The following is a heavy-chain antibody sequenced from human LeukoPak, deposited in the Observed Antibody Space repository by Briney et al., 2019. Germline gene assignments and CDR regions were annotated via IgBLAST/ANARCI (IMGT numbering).Heavy chain of an antibody. CDR2: INHSGST. Sequence: NASETLSLTCSVYGGSFSGYYWRWIRQPPGKGLEWIGEINHSGSTNYNPSLKSRVTISVDTSKNQFSLKQSSVNAADTAVYYCARMAAVAGTEAPTIYYFHYWGQRTLVTVSS. CDR1: GGSFSGYY. D-gene: IGHD6-19*01. V-gene: IGHV4-34*01. CDR3: ARMAAVAGTEAPTIYYFHY. J-gene: IGHJ4*02.